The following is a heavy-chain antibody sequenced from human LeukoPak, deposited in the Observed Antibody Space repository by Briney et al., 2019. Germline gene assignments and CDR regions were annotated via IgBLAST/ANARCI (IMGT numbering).Heavy chain of an antibody. CDR2: IIPIFGTA. D-gene: IGHD1-26*01. Sequence: GASVKVSCTASGGTFSSYAISWVRQAPGQGLEWMGGIIPIFGTANYAQKFQGRVTITADESTRIAYMELNSLTSEDTAVYYCAKEKWEPPYYYFGMDVWGQGTTVTVSS. V-gene: IGHV1-69*13. CDR1: GGTFSSYA. CDR3: AKEKWEPPYYYFGMDV. J-gene: IGHJ6*02.